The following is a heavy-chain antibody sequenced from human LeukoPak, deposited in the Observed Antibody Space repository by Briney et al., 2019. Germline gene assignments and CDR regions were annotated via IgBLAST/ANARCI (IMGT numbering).Heavy chain of an antibody. CDR2: IYPGDSDT. Sequence: GESLKISCKGSGHTFTRYWIGWVRQMPGKGLEWMAIIYPGDSDTRYSPSFQGQVTISVDKSLTTAYMQWSSLKASDTAIYYCVRTSGWYSSWFDPWGQGTLVTVSS. J-gene: IGHJ5*02. CDR1: GHTFTRYW. V-gene: IGHV5-51*01. D-gene: IGHD6-19*01. CDR3: VRTSGWYSSWFDP.